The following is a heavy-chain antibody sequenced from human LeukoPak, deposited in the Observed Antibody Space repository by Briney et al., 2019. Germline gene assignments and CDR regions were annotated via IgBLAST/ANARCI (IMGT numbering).Heavy chain of an antibody. Sequence: SETLSLTCTVSGGSISSYYWSWLRQPPGKGLEWIGYIYYSGSTNYNPSLKSRVTISVDTSKNQFSLKLSSVTAADTAVYYCARHADIVVVPAAIFLDYWGQGTLVTVSS. CDR2: IYYSGST. V-gene: IGHV4-59*08. CDR3: ARHADIVVVPAAIFLDY. J-gene: IGHJ4*02. D-gene: IGHD2-2*02. CDR1: GGSISSYY.